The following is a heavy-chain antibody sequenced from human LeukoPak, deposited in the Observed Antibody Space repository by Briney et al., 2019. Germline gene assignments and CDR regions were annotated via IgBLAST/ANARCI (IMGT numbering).Heavy chain of an antibody. CDR3: TREVAGTGGFDY. D-gene: IGHD6-13*01. Sequence: SQTLSLTCAISGDSVSSNNAAWNWIRQCPSRGLEWLGRTYHRSTWYDDYVVSVRSRLTITPDISKNQVSLQLNSVTPEDTAVYYSTREVAGTGGFDYWGQGITVTVSS. CDR1: GDSVSSNNAA. V-gene: IGHV6-1*01. J-gene: IGHJ4*02. CDR2: TYHRSTWYD.